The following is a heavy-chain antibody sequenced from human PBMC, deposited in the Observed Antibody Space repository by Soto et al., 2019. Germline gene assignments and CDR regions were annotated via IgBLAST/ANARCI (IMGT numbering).Heavy chain of an antibody. CDR2: IYYSGST. CDR3: ARQPLDIVVVPAAVYYYYGMDV. J-gene: IGHJ6*02. V-gene: IGHV4-39*01. D-gene: IGHD2-2*03. CDR1: GGSISSSSYN. Sequence: SSETLSLTCTVSGGSISSSSYNWGWIRQPPGRGLEWIGSIYYSGSTYYNPSLKSRVTISVDTSKNQFSLKLSSVTAADTAVYYCARQPLDIVVVPAAVYYYYGMDVWGQGTTVTVSS.